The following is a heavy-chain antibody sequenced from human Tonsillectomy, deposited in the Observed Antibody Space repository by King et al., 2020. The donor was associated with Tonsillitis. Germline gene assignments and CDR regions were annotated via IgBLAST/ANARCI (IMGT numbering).Heavy chain of an antibody. CDR2: IHPGAGTT. CDR1: GYFFAHNY. J-gene: IGHJ6*02. CDR3: AREDGKRISVYQAVSHGLDV. V-gene: IGHV1-46*01. Sequence: QLVQSGAEVKKPGASVKVSCKASGYFFAHNYIHWVRQAPGQGLEWMGIIHPGAGTTNFAQKFQGRVTMSRETSTSTVYMELTGLRSDDTAVYYCAREDGKRISVYQAVSHGLDVWGQGTTVIVS. D-gene: IGHD3-3*02.